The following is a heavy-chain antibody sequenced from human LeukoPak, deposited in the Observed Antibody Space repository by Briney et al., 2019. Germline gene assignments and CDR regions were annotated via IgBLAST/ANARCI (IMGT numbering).Heavy chain of an antibody. CDR2: IYPGDSNT. D-gene: IGHD3-10*01. Sequence: GGSLRLSCKGSGYSLTTYWIAWVRQMPGKGPEWMVIIYPGDSNTRYSPSFQGQVTISADKSIVTAYLQWGSLKTSDSAMYYCATHYDSGNDPHAFDIWGQGTMVTVSS. CDR3: ATHYDSGNDPHAFDI. V-gene: IGHV5-51*01. J-gene: IGHJ3*02. CDR1: GYSLTTYW.